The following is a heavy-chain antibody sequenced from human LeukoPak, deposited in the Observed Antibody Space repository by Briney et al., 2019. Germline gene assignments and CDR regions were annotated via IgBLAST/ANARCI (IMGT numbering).Heavy chain of an antibody. V-gene: IGHV3-23*01. Sequence: PGGSLRLSCAASGFTFSSYAMSWVRQAPGKGLEWVSAISGSGGSTYYADSVKGRFTISRDNSKNTLYLQMNSLRAEDTAVYYCAKPPRTGVVPLGYFQHWGQGTLVTVSS. CDR3: AKPPRTGVVPLGYFQH. J-gene: IGHJ1*01. CDR1: GFTFSSYA. D-gene: IGHD3-3*01. CDR2: ISGSGGST.